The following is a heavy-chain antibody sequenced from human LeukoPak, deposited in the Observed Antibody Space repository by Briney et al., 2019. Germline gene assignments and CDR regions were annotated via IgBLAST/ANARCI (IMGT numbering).Heavy chain of an antibody. D-gene: IGHD3-10*01. V-gene: IGHV1-2*02. CDR3: ARRVWFGESNFDY. Sequence: AASVKVSCKASGYTFTGYYMHWVRQAPGQGLEWMGWINPNSGGTNYAQKFQGRVTMTRDTSISTAYMELSRLRSDDTAVCYCARRVWFGESNFDYWGQGTLVTVSS. J-gene: IGHJ4*02. CDR2: INPNSGGT. CDR1: GYTFTGYY.